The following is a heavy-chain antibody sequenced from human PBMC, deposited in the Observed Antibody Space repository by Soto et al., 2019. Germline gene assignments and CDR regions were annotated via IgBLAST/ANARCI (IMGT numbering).Heavy chain of an antibody. CDR1: GYIFTSYG. D-gene: IGHD1-26*01. J-gene: IGHJ5*01. V-gene: IGHV1-18*01. CDR2: ISAYNGHT. CDR3: VRNSSSWYDS. Sequence: QVQLVQSGVEVKKPGASVKVSCKAPGYIFTSYGISWVRQAPGQGLEWMGWISAYNGHTNYAQKLQGRVTMTTDTSTNTAYMELRSLRSDDTAVYYCVRNSSSWYDSWGQGTLVTVSS.